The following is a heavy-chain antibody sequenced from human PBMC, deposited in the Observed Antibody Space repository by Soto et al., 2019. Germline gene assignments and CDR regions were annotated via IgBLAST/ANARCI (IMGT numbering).Heavy chain of an antibody. CDR1: AYSISSCYY. Sequence: SETLSLTCGVSAYSISSCYYWGLIRQPPGKGLEWIGNIYHSVSTHYNPALKSRVTISVDTSKNQFSLKLKSVTAADTAVYYCTRRGSSGTPVDYWGQGILVTVSS. CDR3: TRRGSSGTPVDY. J-gene: IGHJ4*02. V-gene: IGHV4-38-2*01. CDR2: IYHSVST. D-gene: IGHD1-26*01.